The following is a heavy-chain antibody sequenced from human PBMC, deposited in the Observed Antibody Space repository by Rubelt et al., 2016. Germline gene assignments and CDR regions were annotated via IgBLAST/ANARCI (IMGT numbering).Heavy chain of an antibody. D-gene: IGHD5-24*01. J-gene: IGHJ4*02. V-gene: IGHV1-46*01. CDR3: ARTKTVEMATIPLAY. CDR1: GYTFTSYY. Sequence: QVQLVQSGAEVKKPGASVKVSCKASGYTFTSYYMHWVRQAPGQGLEWMGIINPSGGSTSYDQKLQGEGTMTRDTSTSTVYMELSSLRSEDTAVYYCARTKTVEMATIPLAYWGQGTLVTVSS. CDR2: INPSGGST.